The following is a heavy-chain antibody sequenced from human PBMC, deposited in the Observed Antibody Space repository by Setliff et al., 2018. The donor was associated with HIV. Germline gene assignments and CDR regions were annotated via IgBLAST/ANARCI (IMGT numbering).Heavy chain of an antibody. D-gene: IGHD6-19*01. Sequence: SVMVSCKASGGTFSSYAISWVRQAPGQGLEWMGGIIPIFGTANYAQKFQGRVTITADESTSTAYMELSSLRSEDTAVYYCARAGASSGWYGWYFDYWGQGTLVTVSS. J-gene: IGHJ4*02. CDR1: GGTFSSYA. V-gene: IGHV1-69*13. CDR3: ARAGASSGWYGWYFDY. CDR2: IIPIFGTA.